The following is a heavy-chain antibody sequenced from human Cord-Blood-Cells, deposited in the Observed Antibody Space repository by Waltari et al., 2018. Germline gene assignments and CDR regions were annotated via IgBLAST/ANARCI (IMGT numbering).Heavy chain of an antibody. Sequence: QVQLVQSGAEVKKPGASVKVSCKASGYTFTSYDINWVRQATGQGLEWMGWMNPNSGKTGYAQKFQGRVTMTRNTSISTAYMELSSLRSEDTAVYYCARGSYRGWFYYYGMDVWGQGTTVTVSS. CDR2: MNPNSGKT. CDR1: GYTFTSYD. D-gene: IGHD3-16*02. V-gene: IGHV1-8*01. CDR3: ARGSYRGWFYYYGMDV. J-gene: IGHJ6*02.